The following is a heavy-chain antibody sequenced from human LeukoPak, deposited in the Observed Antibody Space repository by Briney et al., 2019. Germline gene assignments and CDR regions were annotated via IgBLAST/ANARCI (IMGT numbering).Heavy chain of an antibody. CDR3: ARGRIGY. Sequence: GGSLRLSCAASGFTFSSFEMNWVRQTPGKGLEWVSYISGSGSTIYYADSVKGRFTISRDNAKNSLYLQMNSLRADDTAIYYCARGRIGYWGQGTLVTVSS. J-gene: IGHJ4*02. CDR1: GFTFSSFE. V-gene: IGHV3-48*03. CDR2: ISGSGSTI.